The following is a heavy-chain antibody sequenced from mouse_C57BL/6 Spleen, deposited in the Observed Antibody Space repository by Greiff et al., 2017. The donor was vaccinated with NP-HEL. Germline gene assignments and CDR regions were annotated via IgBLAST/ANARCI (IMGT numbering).Heavy chain of an antibody. CDR2: IDPSDSYT. J-gene: IGHJ2*01. D-gene: IGHD2-4*01. Sequence: QVQLQQPGAELVMPGASVKLSCKASGYTFTSYWMHWVKQRPGQGLERIGEIDPSDSYTNYNQKFKGKSTLTVDKSSSTAYMQLSSLTSEDSAVYYCARRRDYDYDGFDYWGQGTTLTVSS. CDR1: GYTFTSYW. CDR3: ARRRDYDYDGFDY. V-gene: IGHV1-69*01.